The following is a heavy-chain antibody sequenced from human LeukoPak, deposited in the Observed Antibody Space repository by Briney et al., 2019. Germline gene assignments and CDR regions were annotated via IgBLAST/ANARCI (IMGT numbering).Heavy chain of an antibody. CDR2: INHSGST. CDR1: GGSFSGYY. D-gene: IGHD2-2*01. Sequence: PSETLSLTRAVYGGSFSGYYWSWIRQPPGKGLEWIGEINHSGSTNYNPSLKSRVTISVDTSKNQFSLKLSSVTAADTAVYYCARRPLRRGHIVVVPAANYFDYWGQGTLVTVSS. CDR3: ARRPLRRGHIVVVPAANYFDY. J-gene: IGHJ4*02. V-gene: IGHV4-34*01.